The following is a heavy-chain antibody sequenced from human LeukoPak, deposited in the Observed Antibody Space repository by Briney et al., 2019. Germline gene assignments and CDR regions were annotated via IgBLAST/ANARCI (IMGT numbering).Heavy chain of an antibody. CDR1: GFTFSSYW. J-gene: IGHJ1*01. D-gene: IGHD2-21*02. V-gene: IGHV3-74*01. Sequence: PGGSLRLSCAASGFTFSSYWMHWVRQAPGKGLEWVSRMYSGGGTTNYADSVKGRFTISRDNAKNTLYLQMNSLRAEDTAVYYCVRVGKCGGDCYWTDGYFQHWGQGTLVTVSS. CDR2: MYSGGGTT. CDR3: VRVGKCGGDCYWTDGYFQH.